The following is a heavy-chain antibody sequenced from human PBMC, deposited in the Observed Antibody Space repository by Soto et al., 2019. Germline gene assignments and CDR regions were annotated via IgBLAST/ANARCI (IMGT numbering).Heavy chain of an antibody. D-gene: IGHD6-19*01. Sequence: GASVKGSCKDSGNTFPSYDINWVRQATGQGLEWMGWMNPNSGNTGYAQKFQGRVTMTRNTSISTAYMELSSLRSEDTAVYYCARESGPRSPLAYRAQGTLVPVSS. J-gene: IGHJ4*02. CDR3: ARESGPRSPLAY. CDR2: MNPNSGNT. CDR1: GNTFPSYD. V-gene: IGHV1-8*01.